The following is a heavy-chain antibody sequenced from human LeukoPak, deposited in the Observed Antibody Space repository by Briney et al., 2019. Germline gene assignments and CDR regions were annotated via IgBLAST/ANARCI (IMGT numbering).Heavy chain of an antibody. J-gene: IGHJ4*02. CDR2: ISTDNGDT. Sequence: ASVKVSCKASGYTFTSYGISWVRQAPGQELEWMGWISTDNGDTNYAHKLQGRVTITRDTSASTAYMELSSLRSEDTAVYYCARGPRAAADDYWGQGTLVTVSS. D-gene: IGHD6-13*01. V-gene: IGHV1-18*01. CDR1: GYTFTSYG. CDR3: ARGPRAAADDY.